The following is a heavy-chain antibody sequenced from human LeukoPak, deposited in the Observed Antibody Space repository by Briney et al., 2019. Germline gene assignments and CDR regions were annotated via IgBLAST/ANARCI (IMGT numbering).Heavy chain of an antibody. V-gene: IGHV4-59*01. CDR2: IYYSGST. D-gene: IGHD7-27*01. Sequence: SETLSLSCTVSGGSISSYYWSWIRQPPGKGLEWIGYIYYSGSTNYNPSLKSRVTISVDTSKNQFSLKLSSVTAADTAVYYCAREWGSNYGMDVWGQGTTVTVSS. CDR3: AREWGSNYGMDV. J-gene: IGHJ6*02. CDR1: GGSISSYY.